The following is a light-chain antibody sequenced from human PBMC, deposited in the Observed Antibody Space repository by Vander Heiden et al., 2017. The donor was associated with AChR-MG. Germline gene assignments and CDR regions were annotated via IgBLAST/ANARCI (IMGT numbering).Light chain of an antibody. Sequence: QSALTQPPSASGSPRQSVTLAFTGTGSGLGGYNYRSWYQQHPGKAPKLMIYEVSKRPSGVPDRFSGSKSGNTASLTVSGLQAEDEADYYCSSYAGSNNVVFGGGTKLTVL. V-gene: IGLV2-8*01. CDR2: EVS. J-gene: IGLJ2*01. CDR1: GSGLGGYNY. CDR3: SSYAGSNNVV.